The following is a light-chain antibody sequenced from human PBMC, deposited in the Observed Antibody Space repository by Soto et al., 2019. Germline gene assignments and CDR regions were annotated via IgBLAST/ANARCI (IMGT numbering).Light chain of an antibody. J-gene: IGLJ3*02. CDR3: CSYAGANTVV. CDR2: EGT. CDR1: SSNVGTYTL. Sequence: ALTQPASVSGSPGQSITISCTGTSSNVGTYTLISWYQHHPGRAPKVIIYEGTKRPSGVSNRFSGSKSGNTASLTISGLQAEDEADYHCCSYAGANTVVFGGGTKLTVL. V-gene: IGLV2-23*01.